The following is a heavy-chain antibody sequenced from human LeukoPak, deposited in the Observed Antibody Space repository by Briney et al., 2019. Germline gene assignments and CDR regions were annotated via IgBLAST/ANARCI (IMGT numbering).Heavy chain of an antibody. Sequence: SETLSLTCTVSGGSISSSSYYWGWIRQPPGKGLEWIGSIYYSRSTYYNPSLKSRVTISVDTSKNQFSLKLSSVTAADTAVYYCARHSDIVVVVAATPGSFDIWGQGTMVTVSS. J-gene: IGHJ3*02. D-gene: IGHD2-15*01. CDR2: IYYSRST. CDR1: GGSISSSSYY. V-gene: IGHV4-39*01. CDR3: ARHSDIVVVVAATPGSFDI.